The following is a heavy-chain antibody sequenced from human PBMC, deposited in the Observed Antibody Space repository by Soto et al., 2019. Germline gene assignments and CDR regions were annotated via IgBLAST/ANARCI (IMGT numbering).Heavy chain of an antibody. D-gene: IGHD1-26*01. Sequence: ASVKVSCKASGYSFTNNDVSWVRQATGQGLEWMGWMNPGSGDTGYAQKFQGRVTMTRDISIATAYMELSSLRSDDTAIYYCARVWEHVVYYFDYWGQGTLVTVSS. V-gene: IGHV1-8*01. J-gene: IGHJ4*02. CDR3: ARVWEHVVYYFDY. CDR1: GYSFTNND. CDR2: MNPGSGDT.